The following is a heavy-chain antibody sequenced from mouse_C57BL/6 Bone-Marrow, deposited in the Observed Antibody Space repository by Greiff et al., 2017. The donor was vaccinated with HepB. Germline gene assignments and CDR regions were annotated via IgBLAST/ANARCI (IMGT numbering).Heavy chain of an antibody. CDR3: ARPRPYAMDY. CDR1: GYTFTSYW. V-gene: IGHV1-55*01. J-gene: IGHJ4*01. CDR2: IYPGSGST. D-gene: IGHD1-2*01. Sequence: LVESGAELVKPGASVKMSCKASGYTFTSYWITWVKQRPGQGLEWIGDIYPGSGSTNYNEKFKSKATLTVDTSSSTAYMQLSSLTSEDSAVYYCARPRPYAMDYWGQGTSVTVSS.